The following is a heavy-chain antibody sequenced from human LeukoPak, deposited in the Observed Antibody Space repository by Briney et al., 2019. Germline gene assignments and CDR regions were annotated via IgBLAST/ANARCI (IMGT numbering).Heavy chain of an antibody. Sequence: PGGSLRLSCVASGFTLRSYVMNWVRQTPGKGLEWVSSISGSGDSTFYADSVKGRFSISRGNSKNTLYLQVNGLRTEDTAVYHCAKDRLLNCRGDCYIFDYWGQGTVVTVSS. V-gene: IGHV3-23*01. CDR1: GFTLRSYV. CDR2: ISGSGDST. D-gene: IGHD2-21*02. J-gene: IGHJ4*02. CDR3: AKDRLLNCRGDCYIFDY.